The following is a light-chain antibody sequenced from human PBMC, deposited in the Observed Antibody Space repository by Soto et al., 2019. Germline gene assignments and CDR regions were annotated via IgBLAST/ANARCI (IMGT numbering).Light chain of an antibody. V-gene: IGKV1-8*01. CDR2: AAS. CDR3: QQYYSYPLT. J-gene: IGKJ4*01. Sequence: AIRMTQSPSSLSASTGDRVTITCRASQGISSYFAWYQQKPGKAPKLLIYAASTLQSGVPSRFSGSGSGTDFTLTISCLQSKDFATYYCQQYYSYPLTSGGGTKVDIK. CDR1: QGISSY.